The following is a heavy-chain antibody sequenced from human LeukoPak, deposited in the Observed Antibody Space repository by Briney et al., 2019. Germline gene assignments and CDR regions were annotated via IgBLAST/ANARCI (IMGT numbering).Heavy chain of an antibody. Sequence: GGSLRLSSAASGFTFSSYAMHWVRQAPGKGLDWVAFISYDGRNKYYADSVKGRFTISRDNSKNTLYLQMNSLRAEDTAMYYCAREMERYFDYWGQGTLVTVSS. V-gene: IGHV3-30*04. CDR1: GFTFSSYA. D-gene: IGHD1-26*01. CDR2: ISYDGRNK. CDR3: AREMERYFDY. J-gene: IGHJ4*02.